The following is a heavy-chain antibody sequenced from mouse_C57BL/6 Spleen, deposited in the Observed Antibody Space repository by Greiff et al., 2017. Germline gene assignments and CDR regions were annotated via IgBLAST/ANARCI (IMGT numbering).Heavy chain of an antibody. V-gene: IGHV5-17*01. CDR3: ASSRYYDYPDYAMDY. CDR2: ISSGSSTI. CDR1: GFTFSDYG. Sequence: VQLKESGGGLVKPGGSLKLSCAASGFTFSDYGMHWVRQAPEKGLEWVAYISSGSSTIYYADTVKGRFTISRDNAKNTLFLQMTRLRSENTAMYYGASSRYYDYPDYAMDYWGQGTSVTVSS. D-gene: IGHD2-4*01. J-gene: IGHJ4*01.